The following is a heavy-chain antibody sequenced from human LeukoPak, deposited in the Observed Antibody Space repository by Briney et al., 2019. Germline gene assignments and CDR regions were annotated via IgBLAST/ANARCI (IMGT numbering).Heavy chain of an antibody. D-gene: IGHD5-18*01. J-gene: IGHJ4*02. V-gene: IGHV4-59*01. CDR1: GGSISSYY. Sequence: SETLSLTCTVSGGSISSYYWSWIRQPPGKGLEWIGYIYYSGSTNYNPSLKSRVTISVDTSKNQFSLKLSSVTAADTAVYYCARGGQLWQYFGYWGQGTLVTVSS. CDR2: IYYSGST. CDR3: ARGGQLWQYFGY.